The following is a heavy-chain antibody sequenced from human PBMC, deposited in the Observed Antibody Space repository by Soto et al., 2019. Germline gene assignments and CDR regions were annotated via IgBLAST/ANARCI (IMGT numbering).Heavy chain of an antibody. CDR1: GYTFSSYD. D-gene: IGHD3-22*01. J-gene: IGHJ3*02. CDR3: ARHTTWDSSGYYYLSSHHAFDI. Sequence: QVQLVQSGAEVKKPGASVKVSCKASGYTFSSYDISWARQAPGQGLEWRGWISAYNASTNYAQKLQGRVTMTTDTSKSTADMELRSLSSDDPAVYYCARHTTWDSSGYYYLSSHHAFDIWGQGTRVHVSS. V-gene: IGHV1-18*01. CDR2: ISAYNAST.